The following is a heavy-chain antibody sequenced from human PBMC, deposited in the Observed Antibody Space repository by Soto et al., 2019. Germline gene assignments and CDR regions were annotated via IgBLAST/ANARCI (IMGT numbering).Heavy chain of an antibody. CDR2: VSPYNGIA. CDR3: ARGISLIMAAHDY. Sequence: ASVKVSCKTSGCTFSNYAISWVRQTPGQGLEWMGWVSPYNGIANYTQKFQGRVTMTTDTSTATAHMELTSLRSDDTAMYYCARGISLIMAAHDYWGKGTLVTVSS. J-gene: IGHJ4*02. D-gene: IGHD3-22*01. CDR1: GCTFSNYA. V-gene: IGHV1-18*04.